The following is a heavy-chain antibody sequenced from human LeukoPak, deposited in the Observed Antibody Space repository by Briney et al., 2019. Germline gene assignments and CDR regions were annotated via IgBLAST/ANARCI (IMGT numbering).Heavy chain of an antibody. D-gene: IGHD2-21*02. CDR2: ISSSGTPI. Sequence: GGSLRLSCAASGFTFSSYEMNWVRQAQGKGLEWVSYISSSGTPIHYADSVKGRFTISRDNAKNSLFLQMNSLRAEDTAVYYCAREKTACGGGCYDSWGQGTLVTVSS. CDR1: GFTFSSYE. V-gene: IGHV3-48*03. J-gene: IGHJ4*02. CDR3: AREKTACGGGCYDS.